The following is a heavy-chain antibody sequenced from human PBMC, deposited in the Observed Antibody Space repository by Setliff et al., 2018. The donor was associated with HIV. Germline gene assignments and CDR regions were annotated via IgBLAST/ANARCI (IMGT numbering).Heavy chain of an antibody. CDR1: GFAFSHYW. J-gene: IGHJ4*01. CDR3: TTGPYNGYSD. D-gene: IGHD5-12*01. CDR2: ITNDVSAT. V-gene: IGHV3-74*01. Sequence: GESLKISCAASGFTSGFAFSHYWMHWVRQVPGKGLVWVSRITNDVSATTYADFVKGRFTISRDNAKNMVYLQMNSLRVEDTAVYYCTTGPYNGYSDWGHGTAVTVS.